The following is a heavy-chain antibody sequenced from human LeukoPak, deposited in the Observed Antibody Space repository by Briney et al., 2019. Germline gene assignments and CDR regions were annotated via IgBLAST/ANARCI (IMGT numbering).Heavy chain of an antibody. CDR1: GFTFSNYA. CDR2: ISGTGGST. J-gene: IGHJ6*03. CDR3: AKCFAYGDYILGYYMDV. Sequence: GGSLRLSCAASGFTFSNYAMSWVRQAPGKGLEWISTISGTGGSTDYADSLKGRFTISRDNSKKTLYLQMSSLRADDTAVYYCAKCFAYGDYILGYYMDVWGKGTTVTVSS. V-gene: IGHV3-23*01. D-gene: IGHD4-17*01.